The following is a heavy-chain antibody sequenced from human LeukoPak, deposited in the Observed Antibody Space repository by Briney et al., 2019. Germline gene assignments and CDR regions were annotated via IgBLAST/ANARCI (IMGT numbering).Heavy chain of an antibody. V-gene: IGHV1-69*13. D-gene: IGHD3-22*01. Sequence: SVKVSCKASGGTFSSYAISWVRRAPGQGLEWMGGIIPIFGTATYAQKFQGRVTITADESTSTAYMELSSLRSEDTAVYYCARGTRYYDSRHLGYWGQGTLVTVSS. CDR2: IIPIFGTA. CDR1: GGTFSSYA. J-gene: IGHJ4*02. CDR3: ARGTRYYDSRHLGY.